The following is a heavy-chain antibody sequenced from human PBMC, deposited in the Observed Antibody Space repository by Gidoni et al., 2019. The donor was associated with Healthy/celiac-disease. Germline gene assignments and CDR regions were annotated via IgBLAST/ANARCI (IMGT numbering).Heavy chain of an antibody. CDR2: IKSKTDVVIT. D-gene: IGHD5-18*01. J-gene: IGHJ4*02. CDR3: TTAPVDTACY. Sequence: EVQLVESGGGLVKPGGSLRLSCAASGFTFSNDWMSWFRQAPGKGLEWVGLIKSKTDVVITDYAAPVKGRCTISRDDSKNTLYLQMNSLKTEDTAVYYGTTAPVDTACYWGQGTLVTVSS. CDR1: GFTFSNDW. V-gene: IGHV3-15*01.